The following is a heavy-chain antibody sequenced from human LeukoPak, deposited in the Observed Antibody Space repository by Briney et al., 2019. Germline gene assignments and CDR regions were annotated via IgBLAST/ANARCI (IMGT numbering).Heavy chain of an antibody. CDR1: GYFVSSGYY. CDR3: ASRTTVTNALSFDY. CDR2: IYNTGST. Sequence: SETLSLTCGVSGYFVSSGYYWGWIRQPPGKGLEWIGNIYNTGSTYYNPSLKSRVTISVDTSNSQFSLKLSPVTSAATAVYYCASRTTVTNALSFDYWGQGSLVIVSS. V-gene: IGHV4-38-2*01. J-gene: IGHJ4*02. D-gene: IGHD4-11*01.